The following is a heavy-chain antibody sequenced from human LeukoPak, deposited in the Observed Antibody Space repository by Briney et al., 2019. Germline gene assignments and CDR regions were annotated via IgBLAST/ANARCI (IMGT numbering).Heavy chain of an antibody. Sequence: GGSLRLSCAASGFTFSTYVLHWVRQAPGKGLEWVAVISHDGSEKYYADSVKGRFTISRDNSKNTLYLQMNSLRAEDTAVYYCARALGSPLDYWGQGTLVPVSS. CDR3: ARALGSPLDY. CDR2: ISHDGSEK. V-gene: IGHV3-30*03. J-gene: IGHJ4*02. CDR1: GFTFSTYV. D-gene: IGHD1-26*01.